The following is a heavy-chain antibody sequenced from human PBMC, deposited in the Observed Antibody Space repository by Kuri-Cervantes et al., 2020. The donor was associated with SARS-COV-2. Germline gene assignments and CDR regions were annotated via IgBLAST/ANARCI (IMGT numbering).Heavy chain of an antibody. D-gene: IGHD4-17*01. Sequence: GESLKISRDGSGYSFTSYWIGWVRQMPGKGLEWVGIIYHGDSDTRYSPPFQGQVIISADKSINTAFLQWSSLKASDTAMYDCARRAYGEQVDYYYMDVWGKGTTVTVSS. V-gene: IGHV5-51*01. CDR2: IYHGDSDT. J-gene: IGHJ6*03. CDR1: GYSFTSYW. CDR3: ARRAYGEQVDYYYMDV.